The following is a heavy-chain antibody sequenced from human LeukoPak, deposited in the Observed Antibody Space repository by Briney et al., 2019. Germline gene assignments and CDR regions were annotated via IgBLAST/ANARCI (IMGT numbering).Heavy chain of an antibody. CDR3: ARDQSLGYCSGGSCDAFDI. Sequence: ASVKVSCKASGYTFTSYGISWVRQAPGQGLEWMGWISAYNGNTNYAQKLQGRVTMTTDTSTSKAYMELRSLRSDDTAVYYCARDQSLGYCSGGSCDAFDIWGQGTMVTVSS. D-gene: IGHD2-15*01. CDR2: ISAYNGNT. V-gene: IGHV1-18*01. CDR1: GYTFTSYG. J-gene: IGHJ3*02.